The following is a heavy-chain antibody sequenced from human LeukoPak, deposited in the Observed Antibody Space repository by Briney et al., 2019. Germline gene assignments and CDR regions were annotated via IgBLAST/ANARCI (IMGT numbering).Heavy chain of an antibody. D-gene: IGHD4-11*01. CDR1: GFTFSSYS. CDR3: ARWSSSTGGY. Sequence: GGSLRLSCAASGFTFSSYSMNWVRQAPGKGLEWVSSISSSSSYTYYADSVKGRFTISRDNAKNSLYLQMNSLRAEDTAVYYCARWSSSTGGYWGQGTLVTVSS. V-gene: IGHV3-21*01. CDR2: ISSSSSYT. J-gene: IGHJ4*02.